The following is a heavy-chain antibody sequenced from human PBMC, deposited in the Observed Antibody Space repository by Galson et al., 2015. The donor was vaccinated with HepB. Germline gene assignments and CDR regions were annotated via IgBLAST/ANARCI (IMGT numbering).Heavy chain of an antibody. D-gene: IGHD2-8*02. CDR1: GFTFDDYV. Sequence: SLRLSCAASGFTFDDYVMHWVRQAPGKGLEWVSGISWNSGSIGYADSVKGRFTISRDNAKNSLYLQMNSLRAGDTALYYCAKDMRRRGDWWYYFYYWGQRTLVTVSS. V-gene: IGHV3-9*01. CDR3: AKDMRRRGDWWYYFYY. J-gene: IGHJ4*02. CDR2: ISWNSGSI.